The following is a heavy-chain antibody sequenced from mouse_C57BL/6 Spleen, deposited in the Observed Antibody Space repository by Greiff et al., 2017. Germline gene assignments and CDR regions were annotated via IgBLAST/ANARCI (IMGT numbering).Heavy chain of an antibody. Sequence: QVHVKQPGAELVRPGTSVKLSCKASGYTFTSYWMHWVKQRPGQGLEWIGVIDPSDSYTNYNQKFKGKATLTVDTSSSTAYMQLSSLTSEDSAVYYCARAGKPYWYFDVWGTGTTVTVSS. CDR2: IDPSDSYT. J-gene: IGHJ1*03. CDR1: GYTFTSYW. V-gene: IGHV1-59*01. CDR3: ARAGKPYWYFDV. D-gene: IGHD2-1*01.